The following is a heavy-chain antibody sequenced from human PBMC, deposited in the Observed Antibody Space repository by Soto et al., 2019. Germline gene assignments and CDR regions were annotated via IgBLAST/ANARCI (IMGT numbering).Heavy chain of an antibody. V-gene: IGHV1-69*01. CDR1: GGTFSSYA. CDR2: IIPIFGTA. Sequence: QVQLVQSGAEVKKPGSSVKVYCKASGGTFSSYAISWVRQAPGQGLEWMGGIIPIFGTANYAQKFQGRVTITADESTSTAYMELSSLRSEDTAVYYCAGTPYSGYDWGDYYYYGMDVWGQGTTVTVSS. D-gene: IGHD5-12*01. J-gene: IGHJ6*02. CDR3: AGTPYSGYDWGDYYYYGMDV.